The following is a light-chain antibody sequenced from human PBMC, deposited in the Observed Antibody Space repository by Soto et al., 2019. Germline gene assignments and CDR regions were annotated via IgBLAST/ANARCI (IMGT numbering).Light chain of an antibody. CDR3: QQYDRSPLT. CDR2: GAS. CDR1: QSVSSSY. V-gene: IGKV3-20*01. J-gene: IGKJ4*01. Sequence: EIVLTQSPGTLSLSPGERATLSCRASQSVSSSYLAWYQQKPVQAPRLLIYGASSRTTGIPDRFSGSGSGTDFTLTISRLEPEDFAVYSCQQYDRSPLTFVGGTKVEIK.